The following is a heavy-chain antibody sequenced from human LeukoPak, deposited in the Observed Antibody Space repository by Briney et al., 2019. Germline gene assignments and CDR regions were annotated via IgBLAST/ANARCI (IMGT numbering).Heavy chain of an antibody. CDR2: IKRDGSGK. CDR3: ARVYTGNRWHFDY. J-gene: IGHJ4*02. CDR1: GFTFSTYW. V-gene: IGHV3-7*03. Sequence: GGSLRLSCAASGFTFSTYWMSWVRQAPGKGLECVANIKRDGSGKYYVDSVKGRFTIFRDDAKSSLYLQMNSLRAEDTAVYFCARVYTGNRWHFDYWGQGTLVTVSS. D-gene: IGHD2-2*02.